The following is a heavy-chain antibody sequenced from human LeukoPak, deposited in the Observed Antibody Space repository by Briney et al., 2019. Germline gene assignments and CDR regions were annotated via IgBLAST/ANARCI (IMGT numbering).Heavy chain of an antibody. V-gene: IGHV3-9*01. CDR3: AKDTSSGSYWSGMDV. Sequence: XLEXVXGISWNSGSIGYADSVKGRFTISRDNAKNSLYLQMNSLRAEDTALYYCAKDTSSGSYWSGMDVWGQGTTVTVSS. J-gene: IGHJ6*02. CDR2: ISWNSGSI. D-gene: IGHD3-10*01.